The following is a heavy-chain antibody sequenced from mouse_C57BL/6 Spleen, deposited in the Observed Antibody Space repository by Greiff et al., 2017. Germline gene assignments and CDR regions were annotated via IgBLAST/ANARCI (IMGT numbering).Heavy chain of an antibody. Sequence: EVQLQQSGPELVKPGASVKIPCKASGYTFTDYNMDWVKQSHGKSLEWIGDINPNNGGTIYNQKFKGKATLTVDKSSSTAYMELRSLTSEDTAVYYCARDTYYYGSSPYWYFDVWGTGTTVTVSS. D-gene: IGHD1-1*01. CDR1: GYTFTDYN. J-gene: IGHJ1*03. V-gene: IGHV1-18*01. CDR3: ARDTYYYGSSPYWYFDV. CDR2: INPNNGGT.